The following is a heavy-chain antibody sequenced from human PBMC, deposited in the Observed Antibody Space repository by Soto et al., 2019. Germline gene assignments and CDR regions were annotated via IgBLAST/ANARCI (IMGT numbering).Heavy chain of an antibody. CDR3: ATVGPSTTVVTFDY. CDR2: FDPEDGET. Sequence: ASGKVSCKVSGYTLTELSMHWVRQAPGKGLEWMGGFDPEDGETIYAQKFQGRVTMTEDTSTDTAYMELSSLRSEDTAVYYCATVGPSTTVVTFDYWGQGTLVTVSS. CDR1: GYTLTELS. V-gene: IGHV1-24*01. D-gene: IGHD4-17*01. J-gene: IGHJ4*02.